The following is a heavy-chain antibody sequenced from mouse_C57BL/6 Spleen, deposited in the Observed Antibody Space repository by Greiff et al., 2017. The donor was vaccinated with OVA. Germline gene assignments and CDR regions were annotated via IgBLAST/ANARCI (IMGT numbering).Heavy chain of an antibody. CDR2: IYPSDSET. J-gene: IGHJ4*01. CDR1: GYTFTSYW. V-gene: IGHV1-61*01. CDR3: ARSHDYYAMDY. Sequence: QVQLQQPGAELVRPGSSVKLSCKASGYTFTSYWMAWVKQRPGQGLEWIGNIYPSDSETHYNQKFKDKATLTVDKSSSTAYMQLSSLTSEDSAVYYCARSHDYYAMDYWGQGTSVTVSS.